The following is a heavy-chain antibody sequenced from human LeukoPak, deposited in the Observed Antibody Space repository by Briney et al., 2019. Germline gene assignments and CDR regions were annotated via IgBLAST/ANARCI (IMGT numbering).Heavy chain of an antibody. V-gene: IGHV3-23*01. Sequence: PGGSLSLSCAASGFTFSNYAMNWVRQAPRKGLEWVSVISGSGGTTSYEDSVRGRLTISRDNSKNMLYLQMNSLRAEDTAIYYCAKRIIVGVTTPTPFDFGGQGALVTVPS. CDR2: ISGSGGTT. CDR3: AKRIIVGVTTPTPFDF. J-gene: IGHJ4*02. CDR1: GFTFSNYA. D-gene: IGHD1-26*01.